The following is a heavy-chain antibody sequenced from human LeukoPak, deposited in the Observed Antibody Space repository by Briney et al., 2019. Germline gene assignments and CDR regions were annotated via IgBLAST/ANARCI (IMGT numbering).Heavy chain of an antibody. CDR1: GGSISSSAYY. J-gene: IGHJ1*01. D-gene: IGHD3-10*01. CDR2: IDYRGSA. CDR3: AKEGTSH. V-gene: IGHV4-39*07. Sequence: SETLSLTCTVSGGSISSSAYYWSWVRQSPGKGLQWMGTIDYRGSAYYSPSLKSRLSIAIDTSKNQFSLKLNSVTAADSAIYYCAKEGTSHWGQGTLVIVSS.